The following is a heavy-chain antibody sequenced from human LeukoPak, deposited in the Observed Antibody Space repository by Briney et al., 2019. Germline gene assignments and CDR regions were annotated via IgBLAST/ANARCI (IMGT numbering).Heavy chain of an antibody. D-gene: IGHD5-12*01. Sequence: PSETLSLTCTVSGGSISSSSAYWGWLRQPPGKGLEWVGYIYYSGSTNYNPSLKSRFTISVDTSKNQFSLKLSSVTAADTAVYYCASLVATTHSYYFDYWGQGTLVTVSS. V-gene: IGHV4-61*05. CDR1: GGSISSSSAY. CDR3: ASLVATTHSYYFDY. CDR2: IYYSGST. J-gene: IGHJ4*02.